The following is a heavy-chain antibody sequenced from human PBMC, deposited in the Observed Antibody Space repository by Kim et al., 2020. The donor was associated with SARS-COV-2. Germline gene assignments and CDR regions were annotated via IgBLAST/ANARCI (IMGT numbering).Heavy chain of an antibody. CDR2: NT. CDR3: ARDQGDLGDY. V-gene: IGHV1-3*01. J-gene: IGHJ4*02. Sequence: NTKYAQKFPGRITITRDTSASTAYMELSSLRSDDTAVYYCARDQGDLGDYWGQGTLVTVSS. D-gene: IGHD3-16*01.